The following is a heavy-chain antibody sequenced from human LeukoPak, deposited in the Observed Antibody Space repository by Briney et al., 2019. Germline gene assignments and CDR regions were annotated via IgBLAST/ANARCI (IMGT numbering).Heavy chain of an antibody. D-gene: IGHD1-26*01. CDR3: AKDKAVSYYLFDY. CDR1: GLPLSSSW. Sequence: GGSLRLSCVASGLPLSSSWMSWVRQPPGKGLEWVAFIRSDDGSKYYADSVKGRFTISRDNSKKLYLQMNSLRAEDTAVYYCAKDKAVSYYLFDYWGQGTLVTVSS. V-gene: IGHV3-30*02. J-gene: IGHJ4*02. CDR2: IRSDDGSK.